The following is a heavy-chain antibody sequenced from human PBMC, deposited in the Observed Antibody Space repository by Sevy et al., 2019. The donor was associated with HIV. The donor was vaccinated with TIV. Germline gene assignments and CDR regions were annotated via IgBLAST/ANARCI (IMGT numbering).Heavy chain of an antibody. D-gene: IGHD4-17*01. J-gene: IGHJ6*02. V-gene: IGHV3-30*02. CDR1: GFTFKSYG. CDR2: IRNDGSTK. Sequence: GESLKISCAASGFTFKSYGMHWVRQAPGKGLEWMTFIRNDGSTKYYADSVRGRFTASRDNSKNTLYLHMNGLGPEDTAVYYCVKGPHPAVTTSYALDVWGQGTTVTVSS. CDR3: VKGPHPAVTTSYALDV.